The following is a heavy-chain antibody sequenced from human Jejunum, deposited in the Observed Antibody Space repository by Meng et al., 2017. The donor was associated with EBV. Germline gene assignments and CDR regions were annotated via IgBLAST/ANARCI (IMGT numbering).Heavy chain of an antibody. CDR1: GGPVSTASFY. Sequence: GHGLVKPSVTLSLPRTVSGGPVSTASFYWSWTRQSPGKGLEWIGYIYYSGNTNYNPSLKSRATITVDTSKNQFSLKLSSVTAADTAVYYCARVVDYYERSGYPDFWGQGTLVTVSS. CDR2: IYYSGNT. V-gene: IGHV4-61*01. J-gene: IGHJ4*02. CDR3: ARVVDYYERSGYPDF. D-gene: IGHD3-22*01.